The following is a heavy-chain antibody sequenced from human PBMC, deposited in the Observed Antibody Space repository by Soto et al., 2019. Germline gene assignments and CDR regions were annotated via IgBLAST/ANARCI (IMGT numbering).Heavy chain of an antibody. CDR2: INAGNGNT. V-gene: IGHV1-3*01. CDR1: GYTFTSYA. D-gene: IGHD3-22*01. Sequence: ASVKVSCKASGYTFTSYAMHWVRQAPGQRLEWMGWINAGNGNTKYSQKFQGRVTITRDTSASTAYMELSSLRSEDTAVYYCARDEGFYYDSSGYDYWGQGTLVTVSS. J-gene: IGHJ4*02. CDR3: ARDEGFYYDSSGYDY.